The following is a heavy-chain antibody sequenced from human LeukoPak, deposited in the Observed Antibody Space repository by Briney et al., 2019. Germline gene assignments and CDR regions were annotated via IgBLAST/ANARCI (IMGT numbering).Heavy chain of an antibody. CDR3: VRENHGSFDY. J-gene: IGHJ4*02. D-gene: IGHD1-14*01. V-gene: IGHV3-21*01. CDR1: GFTFSSYP. Sequence: GGSLRLSCASSGFTFSSYPMNWVRQAPGKGLEWVSCISSSSTYIYYADSVRGRFAISRDNAKNSLYLQMNSLRAEDTAVYYCVRENHGSFDYWGQGSLVTVSS. CDR2: ISSSSTYI.